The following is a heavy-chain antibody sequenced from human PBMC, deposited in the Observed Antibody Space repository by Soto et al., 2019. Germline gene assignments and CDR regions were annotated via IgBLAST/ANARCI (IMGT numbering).Heavy chain of an antibody. V-gene: IGHV4-59*01. J-gene: IGHJ4*02. CDR1: GSSISSYY. D-gene: IGHD2-21*01. Sequence: SETLSLTCTVSGSSISSYYWSWIRQPPGKGLEWIGYIYYSGSTNYNPSLKSRVTISVDTSKNQFSLKLSSVTAADTAVYYCARDSWSCGGDCQYFDYWGQGTLVTVSS. CDR2: IYYSGST. CDR3: ARDSWSCGGDCQYFDY.